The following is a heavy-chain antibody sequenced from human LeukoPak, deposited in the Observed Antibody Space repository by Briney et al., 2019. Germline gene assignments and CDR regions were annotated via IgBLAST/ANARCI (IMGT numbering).Heavy chain of an antibody. V-gene: IGHV3-43*01. CDR2: IPWDRGTT. D-gene: IGHD6-13*01. Sequence: GGSLRLSCAAFGFTFDDYTMHWVVHPPGKVLEWFFFIPWDRGTTSYADSVRRLFTISRDNSKNSLFLRMNSLRPEDTALYYCARDRTAEAGNDYYMGVWGNGTTVIVSS. CDR1: GFTFDDYT. CDR3: ARDRTAEAGNDYYMGV. J-gene: IGHJ6*03.